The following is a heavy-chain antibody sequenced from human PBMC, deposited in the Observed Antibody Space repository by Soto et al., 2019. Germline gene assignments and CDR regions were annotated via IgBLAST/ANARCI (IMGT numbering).Heavy chain of an antibody. CDR1: GFTFSSYA. Sequence: EVQLLESGGGSVQPGGSLRLSCAASGFTFSSYAMHWVRRPSGKGLEWVSSISGSGGTAYYGHSVKGRFSISRDSLVNTLYLQVNSLRAADTAVYYCAKGRGQNWNFDYWGQGTLVTVSP. J-gene: IGHJ4*02. CDR3: AKGRGQNWNFDY. D-gene: IGHD1-1*01. CDR2: ISGSGGTA. V-gene: IGHV3-23*01.